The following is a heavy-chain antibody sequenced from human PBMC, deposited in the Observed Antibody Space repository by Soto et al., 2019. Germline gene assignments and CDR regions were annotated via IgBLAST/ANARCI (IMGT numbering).Heavy chain of an antibody. CDR2: ISSSGSTI. CDR3: AREDIVVVPAAMEAGDY. J-gene: IGHJ4*02. Sequence: ESGGGLVKPGGSLRLSCAASGFTFSDYYMSWIRQAPGKGLEWVSYISSSGSTIYYADSVKGRFTISRDNAKNSLYLQMNSLRAEDTAVYYCAREDIVVVPAAMEAGDYWGQGTLVTVSS. CDR1: GFTFSDYY. V-gene: IGHV3-11*01. D-gene: IGHD2-2*01.